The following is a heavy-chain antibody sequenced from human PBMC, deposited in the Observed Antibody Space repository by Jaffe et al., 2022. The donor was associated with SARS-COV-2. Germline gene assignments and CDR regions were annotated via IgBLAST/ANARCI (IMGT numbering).Heavy chain of an antibody. CDR3: ARSDSSSSYWYFDL. J-gene: IGHJ2*01. V-gene: IGHV3-33*01. Sequence: QVQLVESGGGVVQPGRSLRLSCAASGFTFSSYGMHWVRQAPGKGLEWVAVIWYDGSNKYYADSVKGRFTISRDNSKNTLYLQMNSLRAEDTAVYYCARSDSSSSYWYFDLWGRGTLVTVSS. CDR2: IWYDGSNK. D-gene: IGHD6-6*01. CDR1: GFTFSSYG.